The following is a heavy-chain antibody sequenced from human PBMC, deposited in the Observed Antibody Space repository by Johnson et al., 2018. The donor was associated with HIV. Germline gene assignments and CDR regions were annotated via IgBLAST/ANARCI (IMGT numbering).Heavy chain of an antibody. CDR3: ARDPCTGASCLPGAFDI. D-gene: IGHD2-15*01. CDR2: IKCDGSEK. Sequence: VQLVESGGGLVQPGGSLRLSCAASGFTFSSYWMSWVRQAPGKGLEWVADIKCDGSEKYYVDSVKGRLTISRDNSKNTLYLQMNSLRAEDTAVYFCARDPCTGASCLPGAFDIWGQGTLVTVSS. CDR1: GFTFSSYW. V-gene: IGHV3-7*05. J-gene: IGHJ3*02.